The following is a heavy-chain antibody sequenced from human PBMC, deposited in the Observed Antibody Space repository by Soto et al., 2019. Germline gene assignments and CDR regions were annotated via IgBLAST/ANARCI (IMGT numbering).Heavy chain of an antibody. CDR1: VYSFTRHW. V-gene: IGHV5-51*01. CDR3: ARQDIVKATVRGVYGDS. CDR2: IYPADSDA. Sequence: GDSPKISCKADVYSFTRHWIGWVRQVPGRGLEWVAVIYPADSDARYSPSFRGRGTISVDISINTVYLKWRSLKASETDTYFCARQDIVKATVRGVYGDSWRQGT. D-gene: IGHD2-15*01. J-gene: IGHJ4*02.